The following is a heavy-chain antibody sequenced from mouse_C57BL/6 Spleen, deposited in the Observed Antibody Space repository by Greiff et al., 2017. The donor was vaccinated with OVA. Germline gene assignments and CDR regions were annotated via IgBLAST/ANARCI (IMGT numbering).Heavy chain of an antibody. V-gene: IGHV1-50*01. J-gene: IGHJ4*01. D-gene: IGHD1-1*01. CDR3: ARHGSSYEDYAMDY. Sequence: QVQLQQPGAELVKPGASVKLSCKASGYTFTSYWMQWVKQRPGQGLEWIGEIDPSDSYTNYNQKFKGKATLTVDTSSITAYMQLSSLTSEDSAVYYCARHGSSYEDYAMDYWGQGTSVTVSS. CDR2: IDPSDSYT. CDR1: GYTFTSYW.